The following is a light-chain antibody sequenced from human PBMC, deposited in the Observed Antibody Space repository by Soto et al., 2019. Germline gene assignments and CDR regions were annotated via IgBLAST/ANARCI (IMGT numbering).Light chain of an antibody. V-gene: IGKV1-33*01. J-gene: IGKJ2*01. CDR1: QDISNN. CDR3: QQYDDLPRT. Sequence: DIQMTQSPSSLSASVGDRVTITCQASQDISNNLHWYQVKPGKAPKLLIYDASNLETGVPSRFSGSGSGTDFTFTINSLQTEDVATYYGQQYDDLPRTFGHGTKL. CDR2: DAS.